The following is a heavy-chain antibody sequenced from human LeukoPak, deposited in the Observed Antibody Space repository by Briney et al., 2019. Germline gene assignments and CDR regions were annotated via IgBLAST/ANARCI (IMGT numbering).Heavy chain of an antibody. J-gene: IGHJ5*02. V-gene: IGHV1-18*01. CDR2: ISAYNGNT. CDR1: GYTFTSYG. D-gene: IGHD3-10*01. Sequence: ASVEVSCKASGYTFTSYGISWVRQAPGQGLEWMGWISAYNGNTNYAQKLQGRVTMTRDMSTSTVYMELSSLRSEDTAVYYCAREDGEASTFDPWGQGTLVTVSS. CDR3: AREDGEASTFDP.